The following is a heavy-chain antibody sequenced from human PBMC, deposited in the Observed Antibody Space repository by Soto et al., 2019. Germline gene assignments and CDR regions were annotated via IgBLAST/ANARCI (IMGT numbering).Heavy chain of an antibody. Sequence: QITLNESGPTVVRPTETLTLTCRFSGFSLTTSGVGVGWIRQSPGKAPAWLALIYWEDDKRYSASLKSRLTITKDTSKNQGVLTVSDLDPTDTATYYCAHRVLRTVFGLVTTTAIYFDFWGQGTPVAVSS. CDR2: IYWEDDK. J-gene: IGHJ4*02. V-gene: IGHV2-5*02. CDR1: GFSLTTSGVG. D-gene: IGHD3-3*01. CDR3: AHRVLRTVFGLVTTTAIYFDF.